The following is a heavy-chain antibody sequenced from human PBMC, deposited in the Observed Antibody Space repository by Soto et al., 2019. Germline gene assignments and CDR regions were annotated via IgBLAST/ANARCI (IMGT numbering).Heavy chain of an antibody. J-gene: IGHJ5*02. CDR3: ARDPYYYGSGSYSGWFDP. CDR2: TYYRSKWYN. V-gene: IGHV6-1*01. Sequence: PSQTLSLTCAISGDSVSSNSAAWNWIRQSPSRGLEWLGRTYYRSKWYNDYAVSVKSRITINPDTSKNQFSLQLNSVTPEDTAVYFFARDPYYYGSGSYSGWFDPWGQGTLVTVSS. CDR1: GDSVSSNSAA. D-gene: IGHD3-10*01.